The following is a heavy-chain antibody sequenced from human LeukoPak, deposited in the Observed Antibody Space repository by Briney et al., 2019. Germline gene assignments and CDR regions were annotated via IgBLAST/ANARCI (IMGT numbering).Heavy chain of an antibody. CDR1: GFTFSSYA. Sequence: GASLRLSCAASGFTFSSYAMSWVRQAPGKGLEWVSAISGSGGSTYYADSVKGRFTISRDNAKNSLYLQMNSLRAEDTAVYYCARVGYSYGLDYWGQGTLVTVSS. CDR2: ISGSGGST. D-gene: IGHD5-18*01. CDR3: ARVGYSYGLDY. V-gene: IGHV3-23*01. J-gene: IGHJ4*02.